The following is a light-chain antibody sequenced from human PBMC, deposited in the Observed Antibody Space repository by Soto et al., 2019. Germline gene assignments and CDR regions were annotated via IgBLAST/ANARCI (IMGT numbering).Light chain of an antibody. J-gene: IGKJ3*01. CDR1: QSISSY. CDR3: QQYDNLPSFT. V-gene: IGKV1-33*01. CDR2: DAS. Sequence: DIQMTQSPSSLSASVGDSVTITCRASQSISSYLNWYQQKPGKAPKLLIYDASNLETGVPSRFSGSGSGTDFTFTISSLQPEDIATYYCQQYDNLPSFTFGPGTKVDIK.